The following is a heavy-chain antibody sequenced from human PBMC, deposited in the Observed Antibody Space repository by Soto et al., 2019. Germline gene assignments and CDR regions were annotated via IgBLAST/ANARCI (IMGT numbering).Heavy chain of an antibody. D-gene: IGHD1-26*01. CDR3: ANVAGGSHEALEY. CDR1: GFTFRSFG. J-gene: IGHJ4*02. Sequence: QVQLVESGGGVVQPGRSLRLSCAASGFTFRSFGMHWVRQAPGKGLEWVALISYDGSDKYYGESVKGRFTISRDNSKNTLYLQMNSLRDEDTAVYYCANVAGGSHEALEYLGQGTLVTVSS. CDR2: ISYDGSDK. V-gene: IGHV3-30*18.